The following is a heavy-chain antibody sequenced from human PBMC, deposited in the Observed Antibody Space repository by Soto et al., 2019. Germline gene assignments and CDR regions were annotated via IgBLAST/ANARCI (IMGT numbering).Heavy chain of an antibody. CDR2: ISGSGGST. V-gene: IGHV3-23*01. Sequence: GGSLRLSCVASGFTFRSYAMSWVRRAPGKGLEWVSAISGSGGSTYYADSVKGRFTISRDNSKNTLYLQMNSLRAEDSAVYYCAKDGAGLVLYNWFDPSGQFTLVTVSS. CDR3: AKDGAGLVLYNWFDP. J-gene: IGHJ5*02. D-gene: IGHD2-8*02. CDR1: GFTFRSYA.